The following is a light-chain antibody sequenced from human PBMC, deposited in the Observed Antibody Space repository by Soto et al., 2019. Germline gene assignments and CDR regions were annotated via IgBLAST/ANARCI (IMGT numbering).Light chain of an antibody. V-gene: IGLV1-47*01. CDR3: AAWDDGVGGPA. CDR2: RNN. CDR1: NSNIGNKY. J-gene: IGLJ3*02. Sequence: QSVLTQPPSASGTPGQRVTISCSGSNSNIGNKYVYWYQQLPGTAPKLLMYRNNHRPSGVPDRFSGSKSGTSASLAIRGLRSEDEADYYCAAWDDGVGGPAFGGGTKRTVL.